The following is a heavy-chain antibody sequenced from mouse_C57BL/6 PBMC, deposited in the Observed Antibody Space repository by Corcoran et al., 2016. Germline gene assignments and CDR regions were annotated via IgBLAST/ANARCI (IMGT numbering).Heavy chain of an antibody. Sequence: QIQLVQSGPELKKPGETVKISCKASGYTFTTYGMSWVKQAPGKGLKWMGWINTYSGVPTYADDFKGRFAFSLETSASTAYLQINNLKNEDTATYFCARRDYYGNLAWFAYWGQGTLVTVSA. V-gene: IGHV9-3*01. CDR3: ARRDYYGNLAWFAY. CDR1: GYTFTTYG. J-gene: IGHJ3*01. D-gene: IGHD2-1*01. CDR2: INTYSGVP.